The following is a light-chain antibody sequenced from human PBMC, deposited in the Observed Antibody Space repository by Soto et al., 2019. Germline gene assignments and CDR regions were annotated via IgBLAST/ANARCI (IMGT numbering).Light chain of an antibody. Sequence: EIVLTQSPATLSLSPGERATLSCRASRSVSTYLAWYQQKPGQAPRLLIYDASNRVPGIPARFSGRGSGTGFTLTISSPETEDFAIYYCQQHSNWPPFTFGPGTKVDI. CDR1: RSVSTY. V-gene: IGKV3-11*01. J-gene: IGKJ3*01. CDR2: DAS. CDR3: QQHSNWPPFT.